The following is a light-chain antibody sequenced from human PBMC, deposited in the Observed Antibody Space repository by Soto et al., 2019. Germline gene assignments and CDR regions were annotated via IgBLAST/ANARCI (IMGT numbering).Light chain of an antibody. CDR2: DAS. CDR3: QHYNNWAGT. CDR1: QSVSSY. J-gene: IGKJ1*01. V-gene: IGKV3-11*01. Sequence: EIVLTQSPATLSLSPGERATLSCRASQSVSSYLAWYQQKPGQAPRLLIYDASNRATGIPARFSGSGSGTDFTLTIGSLEPEDFAVYYCQHYNNWAGTFGQGTKVDIK.